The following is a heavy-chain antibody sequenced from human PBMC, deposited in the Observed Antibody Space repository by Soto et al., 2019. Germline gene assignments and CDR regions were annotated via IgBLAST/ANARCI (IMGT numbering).Heavy chain of an antibody. D-gene: IGHD2-15*01. CDR2: IRTISSAI. V-gene: IGHV3-48*02. Sequence: QLVESGGGLVQPGGSLRLSCAASGFTFSDYPMNWVRQAPGKGLEWVSSIRTISSAIYFADSVRGRFTIARDNARNSLYLQMTSLRDEDTAGYYCASETPAFDYWGQGTLVTVSS. CDR3: ASETPAFDY. J-gene: IGHJ4*02. CDR1: GFTFSDYP.